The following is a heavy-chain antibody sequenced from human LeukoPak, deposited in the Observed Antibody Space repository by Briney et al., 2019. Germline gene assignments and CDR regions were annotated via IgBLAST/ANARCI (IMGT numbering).Heavy chain of an antibody. CDR3: AKGDSSGWYESDFDY. J-gene: IGHJ4*02. CDR1: GFTFSSYA. V-gene: IGHV3-23*01. D-gene: IGHD6-19*01. CDR2: ISGSGGST. Sequence: GGSLRLSCAASGFTFSSYAMSWVRQAPGKGLEWVSAISGSGGSTYYADSVKGRFTIPRDNSKNTLYLQMNSLRAEDTAVYYCAKGDSSGWYESDFDYWGQGTLVTVSS.